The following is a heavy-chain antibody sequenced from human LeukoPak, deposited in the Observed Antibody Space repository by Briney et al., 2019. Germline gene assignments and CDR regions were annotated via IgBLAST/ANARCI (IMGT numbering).Heavy chain of an antibody. J-gene: IGHJ4*02. Sequence: SETLSLTCAVYGGSFSGYYWSWIRQPPGKGLEWIGEINHSGSTNYNPSLKSRVTISVDTSKNQFSLKLSSVTAADTAVYYCARGRIRQGNDYWGQGTLVTVSS. V-gene: IGHV4-34*01. CDR2: INHSGST. CDR1: GGSFSGYY. D-gene: IGHD2-15*01. CDR3: ARGRIRQGNDY.